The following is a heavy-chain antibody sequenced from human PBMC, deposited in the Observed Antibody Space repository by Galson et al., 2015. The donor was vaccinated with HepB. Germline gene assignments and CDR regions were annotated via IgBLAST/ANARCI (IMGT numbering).Heavy chain of an antibody. CDR3: ARGGNWDIVVVPAAIPFDY. J-gene: IGHJ4*02. V-gene: IGHV1-2*02. CDR1: GYTFTGYY. Sequence: SVKVSCKASGYTFTGYYMHWVRQAPGQGLEWMGWINPNSGGTNYAQKFQGRVTMTRDTSISTAYTELSRLRSDDTAVYYCARGGNWDIVVVPAAIPFDYWGQGTLVTVSS. CDR2: INPNSGGT. D-gene: IGHD2-2*02.